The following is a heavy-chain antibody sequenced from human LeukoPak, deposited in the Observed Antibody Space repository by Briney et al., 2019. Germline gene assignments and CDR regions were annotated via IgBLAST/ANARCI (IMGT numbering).Heavy chain of an antibody. V-gene: IGHV6-1*01. Sequence: SQTLSLTCAISGDSVSSNSVTWNWIRQSPSRGLEWLGRTYYRSTWYNDYAVSVRGRITVNPDTSKNQFSLHLNSVTPEDTAVYYCARYHYGLDVWGQGTTVTVSS. J-gene: IGHJ6*02. CDR2: TYYRSTWYN. CDR3: ARYHYGLDV. CDR1: GDSVSSNSVT.